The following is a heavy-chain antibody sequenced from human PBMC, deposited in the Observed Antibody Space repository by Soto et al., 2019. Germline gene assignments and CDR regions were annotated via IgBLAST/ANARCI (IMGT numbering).Heavy chain of an antibody. J-gene: IGHJ3*02. D-gene: IGHD5-12*01. V-gene: IGHV1-69*12. CDR1: GGTFSSYA. CDR2: IIPIFGTA. CDR3: AREEMATITGDDAFDI. Sequence: QVQLVQSGAEVKKPGSSVKVSCKASGGTFSSYAISWVRQAPGQGLEWMGGIIPIFGTANYAQKFQGRVTITADESTSTAYMELSSLRSEDKAVYYCAREEMATITGDDAFDIWGQGTMVTVSS.